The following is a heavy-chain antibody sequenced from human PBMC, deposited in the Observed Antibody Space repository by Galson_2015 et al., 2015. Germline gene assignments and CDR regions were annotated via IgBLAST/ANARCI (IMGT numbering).Heavy chain of an antibody. J-gene: IGHJ6*03. CDR3: ARDYYGSGSYSFMDV. CDR2: ISYDGSNK. CDR1: GFTFSSYA. Sequence: SLRLSCAASGFTFSSYAMHWVRQAPGKGLEWVAVISYDGSNKYYADSVKGRFTISRDNSKNTLYLQMNSLRAEDTAVYYCARDYYGSGSYSFMDVWGKGTMVTVSS. V-gene: IGHV3-30-3*01. D-gene: IGHD3-10*01.